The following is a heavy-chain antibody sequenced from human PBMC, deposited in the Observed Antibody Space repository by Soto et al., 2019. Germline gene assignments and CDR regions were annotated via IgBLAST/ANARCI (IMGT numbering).Heavy chain of an antibody. CDR2: IIPIFGTA. D-gene: IGHD5-18*01. CDR3: ATRYSYGYHYYYGMDV. CDR1: GGTFSSYA. Sequence: SVKVSCKASGGTFSSYAISWVRQAPGQGLEWMGGIIPIFGTANYAQKFQGRVTITADESTSTAYMELSSLRSEDTAVYYCATRYSYGYHYYYGMDVWGHGTTVTVSS. J-gene: IGHJ6*02. V-gene: IGHV1-69*13.